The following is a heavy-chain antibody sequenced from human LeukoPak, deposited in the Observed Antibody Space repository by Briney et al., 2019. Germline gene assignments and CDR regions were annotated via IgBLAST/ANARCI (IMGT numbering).Heavy chain of an antibody. CDR1: GYTFTSYD. Sequence: ASVKVSCKASGYTFTSYDINWVRQATGQGLEWMGWMNPNSGNTGYAQKFQGRVTMTRNTSISTAYMELSSPRSEDTAVYYCARGRIKLRTFDPWGQGTLVTVSS. D-gene: IGHD3-10*01. J-gene: IGHJ5*02. V-gene: IGHV1-8*01. CDR3: ARGRIKLRTFDP. CDR2: MNPNSGNT.